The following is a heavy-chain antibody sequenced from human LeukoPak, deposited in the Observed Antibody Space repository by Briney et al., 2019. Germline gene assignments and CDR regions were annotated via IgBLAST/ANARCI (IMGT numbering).Heavy chain of an antibody. D-gene: IGHD3-10*01. CDR1: GGSFSGYY. CDR3: ARSGGISYYYPFDY. CDR2: INHSGST. V-gene: IGHV4-34*01. J-gene: IGHJ4*02. Sequence: PSETLSLTCAVYGGSFSGYYWNWIRQPPGKGLEWIVEINHSGSTNYNPSLKSRVTISVDTSKNHFSLKLSSVAAADTAVFYCARSGGISYYYPFDYWGQGTLVTVSS.